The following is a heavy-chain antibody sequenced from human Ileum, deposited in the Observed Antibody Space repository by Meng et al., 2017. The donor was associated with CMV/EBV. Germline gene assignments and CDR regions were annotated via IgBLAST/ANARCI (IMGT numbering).Heavy chain of an antibody. CDR3: ARRDCSGSSCYFEY. J-gene: IGHJ4*02. CDR2: INPSAGST. CDR1: GYTFTSYY. V-gene: IGHV1-46*01. D-gene: IGHD2-2*01. Sequence: ASVKVSCKASGYTFTSYYIHWVRKAPGQGLEWMGIINPSAGSTTYAQRFQGRVTMTRDTSTSTIYLEVSSLKSEETAVYYCARRDCSGSSCYFEYWGQGTLVTVSS.